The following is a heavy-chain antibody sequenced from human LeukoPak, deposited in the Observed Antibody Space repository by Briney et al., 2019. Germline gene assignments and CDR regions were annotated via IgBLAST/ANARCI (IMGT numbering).Heavy chain of an antibody. Sequence: GGSLRLSCAASGFTFSNYAMTWVRQAPGKGLEWVSVIGRTGDIFYADSVKGRFTISRDNSKNTLCLQMNSLRAEDTAVYYCAKYQLLNNNYWRDAFDFWGQGTMVTVSS. CDR3: AKYQLLNNNYWRDAFDF. CDR1: GFTFSNYA. J-gene: IGHJ3*01. D-gene: IGHD1-1*01. CDR2: IGRTGDI. V-gene: IGHV3-23*01.